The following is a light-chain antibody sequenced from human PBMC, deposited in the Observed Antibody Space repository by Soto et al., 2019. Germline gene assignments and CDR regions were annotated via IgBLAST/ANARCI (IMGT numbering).Light chain of an antibody. CDR3: MHALLIPWT. J-gene: IGKJ1*01. CDR2: LGS. Sequence: DIVMPPSPLSLPVAPGEPASMSCISSQSLLHSNGYNYLDWYLQKPGQSPQLLIYLGSNRSSGVPDRFSGSGSGTDFTLKISRVEAEDVGLYYCMHALLIPWTFGQGTKVDIK. V-gene: IGKV2-28*01. CDR1: QSLLHSNGYNY.